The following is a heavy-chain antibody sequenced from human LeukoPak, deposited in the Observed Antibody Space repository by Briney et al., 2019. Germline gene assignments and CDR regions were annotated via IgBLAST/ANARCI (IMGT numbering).Heavy chain of an antibody. CDR1: GAFSTNYF. CDR3: ARTLLPATMGAFDI. V-gene: IGHV4-4*07. D-gene: IGHD2-2*01. J-gene: IGHJ3*02. Sequence: SGTLSLTCSVSGAFSTNYFWSWIRQPAGKGLQWIGRINTSGDTYYNPSLKSRVTMSVDTSKKQFSLNLSSMAAADTAVYYCARTLLPATMGAFDIWGQGTMVTVSS. CDR2: INTSGDT.